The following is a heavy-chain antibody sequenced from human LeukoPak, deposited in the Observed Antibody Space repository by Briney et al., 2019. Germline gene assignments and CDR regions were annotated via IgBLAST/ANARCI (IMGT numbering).Heavy chain of an antibody. CDR3: AKGDMVRGVIDY. J-gene: IGHJ4*02. V-gene: IGHV3-30*18. CDR2: ISYDGSNK. D-gene: IGHD3-10*01. Sequence: GGSLRLSCAASGFTFSSYGMHWVGQAPGKELEWVAVISYDGSNKYYADSVKGRFTISRDNSKNTLYLQMNSLRAEDTAVYYCAKGDMVRGVIDYWGQGTLVTVSS. CDR1: GFTFSSYG.